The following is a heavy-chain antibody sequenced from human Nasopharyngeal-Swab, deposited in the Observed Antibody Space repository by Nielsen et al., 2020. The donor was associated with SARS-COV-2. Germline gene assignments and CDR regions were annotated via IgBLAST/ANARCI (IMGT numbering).Heavy chain of an antibody. CDR2: ISGSGGST. CDR3: AKGRGYYYYYMDV. Sequence: GESLKISCAASGFTFSSYAMSWVRQAPGKGLEWVSAISGSGGSTYYADSVKGRFTISRDNSKNTLYLQMNSLRAEDTAVYYCAKGRGYYYYYMDVWGKGTTVTVSS. D-gene: IGHD3-3*01. CDR1: GFTFSSYA. J-gene: IGHJ6*03. V-gene: IGHV3-23*01.